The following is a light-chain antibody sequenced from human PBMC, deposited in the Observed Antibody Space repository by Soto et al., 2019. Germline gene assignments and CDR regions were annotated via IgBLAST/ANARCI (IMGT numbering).Light chain of an antibody. J-gene: IGKJ3*01. CDR2: GSS. CDR3: QQYNTLPFT. Sequence: EIVLTQSPGTLSLSPGERATRSCRASQSVGARYLAWFQKKPGQAPRLLLYGSSTRASGIPDRFSGSGSGTDFILTITSLEPEDFAVYYCQQYNTLPFTFGPGAKVDI. CDR1: QSVGARY. V-gene: IGKV3-20*01.